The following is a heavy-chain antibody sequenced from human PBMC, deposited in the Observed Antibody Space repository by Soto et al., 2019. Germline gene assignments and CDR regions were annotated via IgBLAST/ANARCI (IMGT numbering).Heavy chain of an antibody. CDR2: IIPIFGTA. J-gene: IGHJ6*02. V-gene: IGHV1-69*13. CDR1: GGTFSSYA. CDR3: ATQTTVVRSYYYYGMDV. D-gene: IGHD4-17*01. Sequence: VASVKVSCKASGGTFSSYAISWVRQAPGQGLEWMGGIIPIFGTANYAQKFQGRVTITADESTSTAYMELSSLRSEDTAVYYCATQTTVVRSYYYYGMDVWGQGTTVTVSS.